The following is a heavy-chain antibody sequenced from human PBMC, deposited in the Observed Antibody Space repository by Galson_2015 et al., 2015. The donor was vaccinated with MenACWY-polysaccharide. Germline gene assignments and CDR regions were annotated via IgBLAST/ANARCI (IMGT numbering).Heavy chain of an antibody. CDR2: INTNTGNP. CDR1: GYTFNTYA. CDR3: ARDPKQKPTTVPTGRFDY. J-gene: IGHJ4*02. Sequence: SVKVSCKASGYTFNTYAMNWVRQAPGQGLEWVGGINTNTGNPTYAQGFTGRFVFSLDASVSRAYLQISSLKAEDTAVYYCARDPKQKPTTVPTGRFDYWGQGTLVTVSS. V-gene: IGHV7-4-1*02. D-gene: IGHD4-17*01.